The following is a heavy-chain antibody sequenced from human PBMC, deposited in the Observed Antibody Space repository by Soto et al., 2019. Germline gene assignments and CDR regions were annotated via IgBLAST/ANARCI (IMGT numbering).Heavy chain of an antibody. CDR3: ARGRFIAVAKDWYFDL. V-gene: IGHV1-18*01. Sequence: ASVKVSCKASGYTFTSYGISWVRQAPGQGLEWMGWISAYNGNTNYAQKLQGRVTMTTDTSTSTAYMELRSLRSDDTAVYYCARGRFIAVAKDWYFDLWGRGTLVTVSS. J-gene: IGHJ2*01. CDR1: GYTFTSYG. D-gene: IGHD6-19*01. CDR2: ISAYNGNT.